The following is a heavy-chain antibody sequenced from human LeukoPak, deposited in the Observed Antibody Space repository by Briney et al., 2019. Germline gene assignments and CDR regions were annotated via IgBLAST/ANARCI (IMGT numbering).Heavy chain of an antibody. D-gene: IGHD1-26*01. CDR3: ATVSVGPTPFDYYLDY. J-gene: IGHJ4*02. Sequence: PGGSLRLSCAVSGFTFSSYAMTWVRQAPGKGLECVSGIGAGGGDTYYADSVKGRFTISRDNSKSTLDLHMNSLRAEDTAIYYCATVSVGPTPFDYYLDYWGQGTLVTVSS. V-gene: IGHV3-23*01. CDR2: IGAGGGDT. CDR1: GFTFSSYA.